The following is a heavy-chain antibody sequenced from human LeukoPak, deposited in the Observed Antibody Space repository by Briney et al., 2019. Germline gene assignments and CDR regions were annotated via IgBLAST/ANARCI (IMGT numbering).Heavy chain of an antibody. CDR2: IYHSGST. CDR3: ARYTGVNGYYFDY. D-gene: IGHD2-8*01. V-gene: IGHV4-39*02. Sequence: GSLRLSCAASGFTFRSYAMSWLRQPPGKGLEWIATIYHSGSTYYNASLKSRVTISVDTSKSHFSLKLSSVTAADTAMYYCARYTGVNGYYFDYWGQGTLVTVSS. J-gene: IGHJ4*02. CDR1: GFTFRSYA.